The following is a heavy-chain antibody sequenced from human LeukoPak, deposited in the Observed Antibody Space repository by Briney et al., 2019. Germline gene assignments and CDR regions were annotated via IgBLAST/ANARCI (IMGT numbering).Heavy chain of an antibody. J-gene: IGHJ4*02. CDR1: GFTFSSYG. CDR2: ISSSSSTM. Sequence: PGGSLRLSCAASGFTFSSYGINWVRQAPGKGLEWVSYISSSSSTMYYADSVKGRFTISRDNAKNSLYLQMNSLRAEDTAVYYWARGRTHGEYWGQGTLVTVPS. CDR3: ARGRTHGEY. D-gene: IGHD3-10*01. V-gene: IGHV3-48*01.